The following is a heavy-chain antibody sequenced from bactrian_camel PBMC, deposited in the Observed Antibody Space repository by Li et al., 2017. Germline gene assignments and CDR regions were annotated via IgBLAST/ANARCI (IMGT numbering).Heavy chain of an antibody. CDR1: GFTTGC. D-gene: IGHD5*01. V-gene: IGHV3S63*01. CDR3: AASWGLTATTALGSIIYPDQFGY. CDR2: LNVLDSRRGRL. Sequence: HVQLVESGGGSVGSGGSLKLACVASGFTTGCIAWFRRAPGKEREGVAGLNVLDSRRGRLYYADSVKGRFTISQDSARNTVYLQMNNLQPEDSATYRCAASWGLTATTALGSIIYPDQFGYWGDGTQVTVS. J-gene: IGHJ6*01.